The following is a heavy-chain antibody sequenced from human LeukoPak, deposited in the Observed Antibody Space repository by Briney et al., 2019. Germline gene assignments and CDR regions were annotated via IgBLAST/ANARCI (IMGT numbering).Heavy chain of an antibody. D-gene: IGHD6-13*01. J-gene: IGHJ1*01. CDR3: ARIPPAASIYFQH. CDR1: GGSISSSSYY. Sequence: PSETLSLTCTVSGGSISSSSYYWSWIRQHPGKGLEWIGYIYYTGSTYYNPSLESRVTISVDTSKNQFSLKLSSVTAADTAAYYCARIPPAASIYFQHWGQGTLVTVSS. CDR2: IYYTGST. V-gene: IGHV4-31*03.